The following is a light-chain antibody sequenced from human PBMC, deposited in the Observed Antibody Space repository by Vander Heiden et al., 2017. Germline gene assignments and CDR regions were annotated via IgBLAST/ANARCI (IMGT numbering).Light chain of an antibody. V-gene: IGLV1-40*01. CDR1: SSNIGAGYD. CDR3: QSYDSSLSTV. J-gene: IGLJ1*01. Sequence: QSVLTPPPSVSGAPGQRVTISCTGCSSNIGAGYDVHWYQQLPGTAPKLLIYGNSNRPSGVPDRFSGSKSGTSASLAITGLQAEDEADYYCQSYDSSLSTVFGTGTKVTVL. CDR2: GNS.